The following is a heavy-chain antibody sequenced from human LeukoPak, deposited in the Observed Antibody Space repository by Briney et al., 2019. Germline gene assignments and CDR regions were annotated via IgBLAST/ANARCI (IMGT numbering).Heavy chain of an antibody. J-gene: IGHJ4*02. Sequence: PSETLSLTCTVSGGSISSSSYYWGWIRQPPGKGLEWIGSIYYSGSTYYNPSLKSRVTISVDTSKNQSSLKLSSVTAADTAVYYCASSVPLRRHYYGSGSYYNYWGQGTLVTVSS. CDR3: ASSVPLRRHYYGSGSYYNY. CDR1: GGSISSSSYY. V-gene: IGHV4-39*01. D-gene: IGHD3-10*01. CDR2: IYYSGST.